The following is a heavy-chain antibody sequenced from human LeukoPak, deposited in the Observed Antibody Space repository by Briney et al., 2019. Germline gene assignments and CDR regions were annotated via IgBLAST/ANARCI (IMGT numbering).Heavy chain of an antibody. D-gene: IGHD2-2*02. CDR3: ARDKYPYMDV. V-gene: IGHV4-59*01. CDR1: GGSISSYY. Sequence: SETLSLTCTVSGGSISSYYLSWIRQPPGKGLEWIGYIYYSGSTNYNPSLKSRVTISVDTSKNQFSLKLSSVTAADTAVYYCARDKYPYMDVWGKGTTVTVSS. CDR2: IYYSGST. J-gene: IGHJ6*03.